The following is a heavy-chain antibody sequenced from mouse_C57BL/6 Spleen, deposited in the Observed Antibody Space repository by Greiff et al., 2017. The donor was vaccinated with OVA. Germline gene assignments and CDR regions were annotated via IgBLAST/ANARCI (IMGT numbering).Heavy chain of an antibody. D-gene: IGHD2-5*01. CDR1: GYTFTSYW. CDR3: ARSGNSNFDYWYFDV. Sequence: VQLQQPGAELVMPGASVKLSCKASGYTFTSYWMHWVKQRPGQGLEWIGEIDPSDSYTNYNQKFKGKSNLTVDKSSSTAYMQLSSLTSDDSTVYYCARSGNSNFDYWYFDVWGTGTTVTVSS. CDR2: IDPSDSYT. J-gene: IGHJ1*03. V-gene: IGHV1-69*01.